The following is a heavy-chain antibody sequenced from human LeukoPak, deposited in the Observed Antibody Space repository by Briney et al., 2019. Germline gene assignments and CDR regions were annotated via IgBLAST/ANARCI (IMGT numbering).Heavy chain of an antibody. D-gene: IGHD4-17*01. V-gene: IGHV3-21*01. Sequence: GGSLRLSCAAPGFTFSSYSMNWVRQAPGKGLEWVSSISSSSSYIYYADSVKGRFTISRDNAKNSLYLQMNSLRAEDTAVYYCARDRPDDYGDYVDYWGQGTLVTVSS. J-gene: IGHJ4*02. CDR3: ARDRPDDYGDYVDY. CDR1: GFTFSSYS. CDR2: ISSSSSYI.